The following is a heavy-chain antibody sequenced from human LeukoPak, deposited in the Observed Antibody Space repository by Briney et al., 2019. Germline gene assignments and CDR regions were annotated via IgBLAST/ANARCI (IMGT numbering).Heavy chain of an antibody. D-gene: IGHD5-18*01. Sequence: PGGSLRLSCAVSGLTVSSNYMSWVRQAPGKGLEWVSVIYSGGNTYYADSVKGRFTISRDNSKNTLYLQMNSLRAEDTAVYYCARVDTVMAYYFDLWGQGTLVTVSS. CDR1: GLTVSSNY. CDR2: IYSGGNT. J-gene: IGHJ4*02. CDR3: ARVDTVMAYYFDL. V-gene: IGHV3-53*05.